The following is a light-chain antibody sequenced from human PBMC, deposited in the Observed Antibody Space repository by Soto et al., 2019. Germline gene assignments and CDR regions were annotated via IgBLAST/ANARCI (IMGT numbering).Light chain of an antibody. CDR3: QAWDSSTASVV. Sequence: ELTQPPSVSVSPGQTASITCSGDKLGDKYACWYQQKPGQSPVLVIYQDSKRPSGIPERFSGSNSGNTATLTISGTQAMDEADYYCQAWDSSTASVVFGGGTQLTVL. J-gene: IGLJ2*01. CDR1: KLGDKY. CDR2: QDS. V-gene: IGLV3-1*01.